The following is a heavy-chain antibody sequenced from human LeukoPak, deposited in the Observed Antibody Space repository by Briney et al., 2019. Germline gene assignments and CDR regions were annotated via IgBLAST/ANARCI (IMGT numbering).Heavy chain of an antibody. D-gene: IGHD1-7*01. Sequence: SETLSLTCTVSGVSVNSGDYYWGWIRQSPGKSLEGIGNIYSSGTTYYNPSLKSRVIISMDTPSNQFSLNLSSVTAADTAVYFCTRQLGTATTSVVDYWGQGTLVTVSS. CDR2: IYSSGTT. CDR1: GVSVNSGDYY. CDR3: TRQLGTATTSVVDY. J-gene: IGHJ4*02. V-gene: IGHV4-39*01.